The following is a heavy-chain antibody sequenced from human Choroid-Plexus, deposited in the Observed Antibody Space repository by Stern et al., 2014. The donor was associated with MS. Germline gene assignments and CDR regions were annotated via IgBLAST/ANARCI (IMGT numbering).Heavy chain of an antibody. J-gene: IGHJ5*02. D-gene: IGHD2/OR15-2a*01. CDR1: GFTFGSCA. CDR3: AKDRQYLTYFFDH. V-gene: IGHV3-30*18. CDR2: VSYDGSNK. Sequence: QVQLVQSGGGVVQPGRPLRLSCVASGFTFGSCAMHWVRQAPGKGLEWVAGVSYDGSNKYYADSVKGRFPISRDNSQNTLYMQMSSLRPEDTAVYYCAKDRQYLTYFFDHWGQGSRVTVSS.